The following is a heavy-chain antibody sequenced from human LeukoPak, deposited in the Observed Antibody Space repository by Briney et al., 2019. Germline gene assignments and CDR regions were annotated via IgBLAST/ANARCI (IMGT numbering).Heavy chain of an antibody. J-gene: IGHJ4*02. V-gene: IGHV4-34*01. CDR1: GGSFSGYY. CDR2: INHSGST. CDR3: ARLESGYYYGSGSYYPNDY. D-gene: IGHD3-10*01. Sequence: SETLSLTCAVYGGSFSGYYWSWIRQPPGKGLEWIGEINHSGSTNYNPSLKSRVTISVDMSKNQFSLKLSSVTAADTAVYYCARLESGYYYGSGSYYPNDYWGQGTLVTVSS.